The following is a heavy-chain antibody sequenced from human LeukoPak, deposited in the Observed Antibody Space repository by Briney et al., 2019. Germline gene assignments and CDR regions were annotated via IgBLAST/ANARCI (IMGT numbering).Heavy chain of an antibody. CDR3: ARGGGYYDSNQPFDY. CDR2: ISYDGSNK. V-gene: IGHV3-30-3*01. Sequence: PGGSLRLSCAASGFTFSSYAMHWVRQAPGKGLEWVAVISYDGSNKYYADSVKGRFTISRDNSKNTLYLQMNSLRAEDTAVYYCARGGGYYDSNQPFDYLGQGTLVTVSS. J-gene: IGHJ4*02. D-gene: IGHD3-22*01. CDR1: GFTFSSYA.